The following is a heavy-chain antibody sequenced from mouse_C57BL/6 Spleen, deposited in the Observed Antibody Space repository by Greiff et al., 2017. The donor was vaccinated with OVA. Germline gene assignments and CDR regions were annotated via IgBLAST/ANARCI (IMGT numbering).Heavy chain of an antibody. D-gene: IGHD2-4*01. Sequence: VQLQQSGAELARPGASVKLSCKASGYTFTSYGISWVKQRTGQGLEWIGEIYPRSGNTYYNEKFKGKATLTADKSSSTAYMELRSLTSEDSAVYFCARYDYDRDSFAYWGQGTLVTVSA. V-gene: IGHV1-81*01. CDR3: ARYDYDRDSFAY. CDR1: GYTFTSYG. J-gene: IGHJ3*01. CDR2: IYPRSGNT.